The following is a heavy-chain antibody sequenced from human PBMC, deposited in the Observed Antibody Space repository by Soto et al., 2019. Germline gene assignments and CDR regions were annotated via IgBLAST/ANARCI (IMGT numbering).Heavy chain of an antibody. V-gene: IGHV1-3*01. Sequence: QVQLVQSGAEVQKPGASVTVPCKASGYTFSNYAVHWVRQAPGQRLEWMGWINAGNGNTRYSQKFQGRVTISRDTSARTVYMELNGLSSEDTAVYFCARGHLAVVPVASWFYYMDVWGNGTTVTVSS. D-gene: IGHD2-2*01. CDR1: GYTFSNYA. CDR3: ARGHLAVVPVASWFYYMDV. CDR2: INAGNGNT. J-gene: IGHJ6*03.